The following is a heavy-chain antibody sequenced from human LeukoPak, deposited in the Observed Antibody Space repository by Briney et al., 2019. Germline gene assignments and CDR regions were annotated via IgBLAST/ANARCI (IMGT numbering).Heavy chain of an antibody. CDR1: GFTFSSYA. J-gene: IGHJ4*02. CDR2: ISGSGGST. V-gene: IGHV3-23*01. Sequence: GGSLRLSCAASGFTFSSYAMSWVRQAPGKGLEWVSSISGSGGSTYYADSVKGRFTISRDNSKNTLYLQMNSLRAEDTAVYYCAKDLVVGARPRYYFDYWGQGTLVTVSS. D-gene: IGHD1-26*01. CDR3: AKDLVVGARPRYYFDY.